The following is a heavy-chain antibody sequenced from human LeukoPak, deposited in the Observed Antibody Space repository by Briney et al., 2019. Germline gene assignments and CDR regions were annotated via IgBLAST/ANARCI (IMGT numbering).Heavy chain of an antibody. CDR3: ARDHLRIVGATADY. J-gene: IGHJ4*02. CDR1: GYTFTGYY. CDR2: INPSGGST. D-gene: IGHD1-26*01. V-gene: IGHV1-46*01. Sequence: ASVKVSCKASGYTFTGYYMHWVRQAPGQGLEWMGWINPSGGSTSYAQKFQGRVTMTRDTSTSTVYMELSGLRSEDTAVYYCARDHLRIVGATADYWGQGTLVTVSS.